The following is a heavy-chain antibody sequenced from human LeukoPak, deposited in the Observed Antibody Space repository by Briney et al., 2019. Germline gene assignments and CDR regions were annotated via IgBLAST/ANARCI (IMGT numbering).Heavy chain of an antibody. D-gene: IGHD6-13*01. CDR3: AKSRAADTTLLFDY. CDR1: GFTFSSYW. CDR2: ITGSGGDT. Sequence: GGSLRLSCAASGFTFSSYWMYWVRQAPGKGLEWVSAITGSGGDTFYVDSVKGRFTISRDNSKNTLYLQMSSLRAEDTAVYYCAKSRAADTTLLFDYWGQGTLVTVSS. V-gene: IGHV3-23*01. J-gene: IGHJ4*02.